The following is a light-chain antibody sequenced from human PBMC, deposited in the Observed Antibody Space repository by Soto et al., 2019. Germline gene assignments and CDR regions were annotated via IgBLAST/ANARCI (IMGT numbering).Light chain of an antibody. J-gene: IGKJ1*01. Sequence: DIQMTQSPSTLSASVGDRVTITCRASQSISSWLAWYQQKPGKAPKLLIYKASSLESGVPSRFSGSGSGTEFTLTISSLQPDDFATYYCQQYWTFGQGTEVDIK. CDR1: QSISSW. V-gene: IGKV1-5*03. CDR2: KAS. CDR3: QQYWT.